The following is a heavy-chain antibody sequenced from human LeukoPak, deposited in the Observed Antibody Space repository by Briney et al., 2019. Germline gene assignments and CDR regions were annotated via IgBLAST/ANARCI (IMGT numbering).Heavy chain of an antibody. CDR3: ARDRPTYYYGSGSYYFDY. V-gene: IGHV3-21*01. J-gene: IGHJ4*02. CDR2: ISSSSSYI. CDR1: GFTFSSYS. D-gene: IGHD3-10*01. Sequence: GGSLRLSCAASGFTFSSYSMNWVRQAPGKGLEWVSSISSSSSYIYYADSVKGRFTISRDNAKNSLYLQMNSLRAEDTAVYYCARDRPTYYYGSGSYYFDYWGQGTLVTVSS.